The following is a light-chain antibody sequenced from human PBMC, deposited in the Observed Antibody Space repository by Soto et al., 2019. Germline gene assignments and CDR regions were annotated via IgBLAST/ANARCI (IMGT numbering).Light chain of an antibody. J-gene: IGKJ1*01. V-gene: IGKV3-15*01. CDR3: QQYNNWPPVT. Sequence: EIVMTPSPGTLSVSPGERATLSCLASQSVSSNLAWYQQKPGQAPRLLIYGASTRATGIPARFSGSGSGTEFTLTISSLQSEDFAVYYCQQYNNWPPVTFGQGTKVDIK. CDR2: GAS. CDR1: QSVSSN.